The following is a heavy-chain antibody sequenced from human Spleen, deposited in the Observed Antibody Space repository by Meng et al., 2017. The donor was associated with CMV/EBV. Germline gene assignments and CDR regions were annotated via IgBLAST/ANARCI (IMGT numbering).Heavy chain of an antibody. V-gene: IGHV3-7*01. D-gene: IGHD4-23*01. CDR2: IKLDGSEK. CDR3: ARDMGPDYGGNSDY. CDR1: GFTFSSYW. J-gene: IGHJ4*02. Sequence: GESLKISCAASGFTFSSYWMSWVRQAPGKGLEWVANIKLDGSEKYYVDSVKGRFTISRDNSKNTLYLQMNSLRAEDTAVYYCARDMGPDYGGNSDYWGQGTLVTVSS.